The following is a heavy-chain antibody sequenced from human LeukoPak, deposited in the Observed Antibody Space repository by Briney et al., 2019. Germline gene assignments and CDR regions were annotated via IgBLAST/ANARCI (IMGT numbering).Heavy chain of an antibody. CDR1: GFTFSSSW. D-gene: IGHD2-8*02. Sequence: GGSLRLSCAASGFTFSSSWIHWVRQVPGKGLVWVSRINSDGITTNYADAVKGRFTTSSDNATNTDYLQINNPRDEDTGKYCTVRMEVAWGQGTIVTVSS. V-gene: IGHV3-74*01. J-gene: IGHJ3*01. CDR3: VRMEVA. CDR2: INSDGITT.